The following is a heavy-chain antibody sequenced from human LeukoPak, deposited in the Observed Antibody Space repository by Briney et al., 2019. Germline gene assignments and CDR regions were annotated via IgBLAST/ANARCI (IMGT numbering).Heavy chain of an antibody. D-gene: IGHD2-15*01. J-gene: IGHJ4*02. Sequence: PGRSLRLSCAASGFTFSSYAMHWVRQAPGKGLEWVAVISYDGSNKYYADSVKGRFTISRDNSKNTLYLQMNSLRAEDTAVHYCAKEPQFDIGYYFDYWGQGTLVTVSS. V-gene: IGHV3-30-3*01. CDR2: ISYDGSNK. CDR1: GFTFSSYA. CDR3: AKEPQFDIGYYFDY.